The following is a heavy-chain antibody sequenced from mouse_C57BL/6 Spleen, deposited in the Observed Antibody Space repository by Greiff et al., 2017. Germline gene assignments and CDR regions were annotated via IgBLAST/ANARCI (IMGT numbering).Heavy chain of an antibody. Sequence: EVKLVESGPGLVKPSQSLSLTCSVTGYSITSGYYWNWIRQFPGNKLEWMGYISYDGSNNYNPSLKNRISITRDTSKNQFFLKLNSVTTEDTATYYCAVFYYYGSSYFDYWGQGTTLTVSS. CDR3: AVFYYYGSSYFDY. CDR1: GYSITSGYY. D-gene: IGHD1-1*01. V-gene: IGHV3-6*01. CDR2: ISYDGSN. J-gene: IGHJ2*01.